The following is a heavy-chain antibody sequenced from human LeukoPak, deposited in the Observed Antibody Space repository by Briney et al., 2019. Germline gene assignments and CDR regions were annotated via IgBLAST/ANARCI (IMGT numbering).Heavy chain of an antibody. CDR3: AKGHSSGWYYFDY. CDR2: NSGSGGST. Sequence: GGSLRLSCAASGFTFSSYAMSWVRQAPGKGLEWVSANSGSGGSTYYADSVKGRFTISRDNSKNNLYLQMNSLRAEDTAVYYCAKGHSSGWYYFDYWGQGTLVTVSS. CDR1: GFTFSSYA. V-gene: IGHV3-23*01. J-gene: IGHJ4*02. D-gene: IGHD6-19*01.